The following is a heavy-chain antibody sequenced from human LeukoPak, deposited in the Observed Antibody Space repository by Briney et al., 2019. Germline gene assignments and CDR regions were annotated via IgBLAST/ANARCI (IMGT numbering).Heavy chain of an antibody. V-gene: IGHV4-39*01. Sequence: SETLSLTCSVSGGSISSSSYYWGWIRQPPGKGLEWIGTIYYSGSTYYNPSLKRRVTISVDTSKNQFSLKLSSVTAADTAVYYCARLRSTVTILYYFDYWGQGTLVTVSS. CDR3: ARLRSTVTILYYFDY. D-gene: IGHD4-17*01. CDR2: IYYSGST. CDR1: GGSISSSSYY. J-gene: IGHJ4*02.